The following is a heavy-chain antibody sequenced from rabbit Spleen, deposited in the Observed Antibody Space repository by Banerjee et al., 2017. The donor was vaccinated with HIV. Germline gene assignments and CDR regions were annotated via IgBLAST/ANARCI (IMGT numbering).Heavy chain of an antibody. D-gene: IGHD1-1*01. CDR3: ARDLTDVIGWNFGW. CDR1: GFSASATYY. CDR2: IYTGDGIT. J-gene: IGHJ4*01. Sequence: QQQLEESGGDLVKPEGSLTLTCTASGFSASATYYMCWVRQAPGKGLEWIACIYTGDGITYYARWVISRFTITSNTNQNTVTLQMTSLTAADTATYFCARDLTDVIGWNFGWWGQGTLVTVS. V-gene: IGHV1S47*01.